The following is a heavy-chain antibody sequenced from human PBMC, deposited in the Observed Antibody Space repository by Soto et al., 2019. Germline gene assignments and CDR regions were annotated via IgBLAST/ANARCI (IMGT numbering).Heavy chain of an antibody. CDR3: AEGRFLEWLSNWFDP. CDR2: IYHSGTT. CDR1: SFSISSGYY. Sequence: SETLSLTCAVSSFSISSGYYWGWVRQPPGKGLEWIGSIYHSGTTNYSPSLKSRVTISIDTSKNQFSLTLRSVTAADTALYYCAEGRFLEWLSNWFDPWGQGTLVTVSS. J-gene: IGHJ5*02. V-gene: IGHV4-38-2*01. D-gene: IGHD3-3*01.